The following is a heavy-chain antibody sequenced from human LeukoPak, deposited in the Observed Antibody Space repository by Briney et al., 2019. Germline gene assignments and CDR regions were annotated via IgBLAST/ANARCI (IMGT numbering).Heavy chain of an antibody. J-gene: IGHJ6*02. D-gene: IGHD3-10*01. Sequence: PGGSLRLSCAASGFTVSSNYMSWVRQAPGKGLEWVSVIYSGGSTYYADSVKGRFTISRDNSKNTLYLQMNSLRAEDTAVYYCARDHGLLWFGEFRGYYYGMDVWGQGTTVTVSS. CDR1: GFTVSSNY. V-gene: IGHV3-66*01. CDR3: ARDHGLLWFGEFRGYYYGMDV. CDR2: IYSGGST.